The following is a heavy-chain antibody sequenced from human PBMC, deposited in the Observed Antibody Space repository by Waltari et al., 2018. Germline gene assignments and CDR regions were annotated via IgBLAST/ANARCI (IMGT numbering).Heavy chain of an antibody. Sequence: QVQLVQSGAEVKKPGASVKVSCKASGYTFTSYDINWVRQATGQGLEWMEWMNPNSGNTGYAQKFQGRVTMTRNTSISTAYMELSSLRSEDTAVYYCARGLGSVSRGYYGDYGSDYWGQGTLVTVSS. V-gene: IGHV1-8*01. D-gene: IGHD4-17*01. CDR3: ARGLGSVSRGYYGDYGSDY. J-gene: IGHJ4*02. CDR1: GYTFTSYD. CDR2: MNPNSGNT.